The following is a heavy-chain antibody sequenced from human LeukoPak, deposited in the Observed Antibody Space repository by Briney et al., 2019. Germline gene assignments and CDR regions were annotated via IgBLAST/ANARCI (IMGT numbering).Heavy chain of an antibody. CDR2: INTYNGDT. Sequence: GASVKVSCMAFGYTFTSYGMTWVRPAPGQGLEGMGWINTYNGDTNYAQKLQGRVTMTTHTSTGTAYMELRSLRSDDAAVYYCARWRGFTGSSEENWFDPWGEGTVVSVPS. CDR3: ARWRGFTGSSEENWFDP. D-gene: IGHD6-6*01. CDR1: GYTFTSYG. V-gene: IGHV1-18*01. J-gene: IGHJ5*02.